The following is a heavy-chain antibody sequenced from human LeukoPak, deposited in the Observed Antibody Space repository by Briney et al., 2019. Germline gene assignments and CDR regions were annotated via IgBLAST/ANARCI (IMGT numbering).Heavy chain of an antibody. D-gene: IGHD3-22*01. CDR3: ARGPRGITMIVVVIPDAFDI. V-gene: IGHV4-34*01. Sequence: SETLSLTCAVYGGSFSGYYWSWIRQPPGKGLEWIGEINHSGSTNYNPSLKSRVTISVDKSKNQFSLKLSSVTAADTAVYYCARGPRGITMIVVVIPDAFDIWGQGTMVTVSS. CDR2: INHSGST. J-gene: IGHJ3*02. CDR1: GGSFSGYY.